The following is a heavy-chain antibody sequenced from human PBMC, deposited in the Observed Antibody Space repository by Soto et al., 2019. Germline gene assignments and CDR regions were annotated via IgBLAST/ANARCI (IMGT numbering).Heavy chain of an antibody. Sequence: QVQLQESGPGLVKPSETLSLTCTVSGGSVSSVDYYWTWVRQPPGKGLEWIGYIHDSGSTNYNPSLKSRVTISIDSSKNQFSLKLSSVTAADTAVYYCTREGTCSGWYSFFYWGQGTRVTVSS. V-gene: IGHV4-61*08. J-gene: IGHJ4*02. CDR3: TREGTCSGWYSFFY. D-gene: IGHD6-19*01. CDR2: IHDSGST. CDR1: GGSVSSVDYY.